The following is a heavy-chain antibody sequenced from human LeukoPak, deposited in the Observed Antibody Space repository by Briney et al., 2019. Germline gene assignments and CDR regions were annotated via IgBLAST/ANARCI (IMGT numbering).Heavy chain of an antibody. Sequence: GGSLRLSXAASGFTFSSYWMSWVRQAPGKGLEWVANIKQDGSEKYYVDSVKGRFTISRDNAKNSLYLQMNSLRAEDTAVYYCARDPFSYYYDPHYMDVWGKGTTVTVSS. D-gene: IGHD3-22*01. CDR3: ARDPFSYYYDPHYMDV. J-gene: IGHJ6*03. CDR1: GFTFSSYW. CDR2: IKQDGSEK. V-gene: IGHV3-7*01.